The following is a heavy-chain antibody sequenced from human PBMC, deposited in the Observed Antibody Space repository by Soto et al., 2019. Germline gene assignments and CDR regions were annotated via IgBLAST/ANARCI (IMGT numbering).Heavy chain of an antibody. Sequence: GGSLRLSCAASGFTFSSYWMSWVRQAPGKGLEWVANIKQDGSEKYYVDSVKGRFTISRDNAKNSLYLQMNSLRAEDTAVYYCARIGFDSSSSAFDIWGQGTMVTVSS. CDR1: GFTFSSYW. CDR3: ARIGFDSSSSAFDI. J-gene: IGHJ3*02. V-gene: IGHV3-7*01. CDR2: IKQDGSEK. D-gene: IGHD6-6*01.